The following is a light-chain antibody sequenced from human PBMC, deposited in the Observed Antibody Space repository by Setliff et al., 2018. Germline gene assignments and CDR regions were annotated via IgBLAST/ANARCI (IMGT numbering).Light chain of an antibody. CDR1: SSNIGGNT. J-gene: IGLJ1*01. Sequence: QSVLTQPPSTSGTPGQRVTISCSGSSSNIGGNTVNWYQQLPGTAPRLLIFSNNDRPSGVSNRFTGSKSGTSASLTISGPQSEDEGDYYCAAWDDSLTGSYVFGTGTKVTVL. CDR2: SNN. CDR3: AAWDDSLTGSYV. V-gene: IGLV1-44*01.